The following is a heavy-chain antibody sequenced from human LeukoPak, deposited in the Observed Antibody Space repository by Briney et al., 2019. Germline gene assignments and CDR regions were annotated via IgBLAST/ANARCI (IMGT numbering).Heavy chain of an antibody. Sequence: GGSLRLSCAASGFTFSSYSMNWVRQAPGKGLEWVSSISSSSSYIYYADSVKGRFTISRDNAKNSLYLQMNSLRAEDTAVYYCARPQLLWFGELDEGFDYWGQGTLVTVSS. D-gene: IGHD3-10*01. CDR1: GFTFSSYS. CDR3: ARPQLLWFGELDEGFDY. J-gene: IGHJ4*02. CDR2: ISSSSSYI. V-gene: IGHV3-21*01.